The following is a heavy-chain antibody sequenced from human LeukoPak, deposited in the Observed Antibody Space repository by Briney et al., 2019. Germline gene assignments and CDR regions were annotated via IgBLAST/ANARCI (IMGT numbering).Heavy chain of an antibody. Sequence: GESLKISCKGSGYSFTSYWIGWVRQMAGKGLEWMGIIYPGDSDTRYSPSFQGQVTISADKSISTAYLQWSSLKASDTAMYYCARQPGYSSGWKQFDPWGQGTLVTVSS. D-gene: IGHD6-19*01. CDR2: IYPGDSDT. CDR1: GYSFTSYW. CDR3: ARQPGYSSGWKQFDP. J-gene: IGHJ5*02. V-gene: IGHV5-51*01.